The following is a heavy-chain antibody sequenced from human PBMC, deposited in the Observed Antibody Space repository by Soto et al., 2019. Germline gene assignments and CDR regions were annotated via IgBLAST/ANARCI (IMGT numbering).Heavy chain of an antibody. J-gene: IGHJ6*02. CDR2: IIPIFGTA. CDR3: SRNNGCTNGVCQTYGMDV. D-gene: IGHD2-8*01. V-gene: IGHV1-69*13. Sequence: SVKVSCETSVGTFSSYAISGVGPAPGQGLEWMGGIIPIFGTANYAQKFKGRVTITADESTSKAYMELSSLRSEDTAVYYCSRNNGCTNGVCQTYGMDVWGQGTTVTVSS. CDR1: VGTFSSYA.